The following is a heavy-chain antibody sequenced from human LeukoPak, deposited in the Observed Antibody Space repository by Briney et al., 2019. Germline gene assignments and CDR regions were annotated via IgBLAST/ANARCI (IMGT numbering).Heavy chain of an antibody. CDR3: VKDHMEKYYGSGSYYAN. J-gene: IGHJ4*02. CDR1: GFIFSTYA. Sequence: PGGSLRLSCSASGFIFSTYAMHWVRQAPGKGLEYVSAITTDGVTTSYADSVKGRFTISRDNSKNTLYLQMSSLRPEGTAVYYCVKDHMEKYYGSGSYYANWGQGTLVTVS. V-gene: IGHV3-64D*09. D-gene: IGHD3-10*01. CDR2: ITTDGVTT.